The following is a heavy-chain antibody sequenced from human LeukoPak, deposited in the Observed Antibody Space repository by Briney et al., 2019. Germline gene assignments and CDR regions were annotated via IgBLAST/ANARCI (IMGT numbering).Heavy chain of an antibody. CDR3: ARGITMVRGFIDGGWFDP. J-gene: IGHJ5*02. CDR1: GYTFTSYG. V-gene: IGHV1-18*01. D-gene: IGHD3-10*01. Sequence: ASVKVSCKASGYTFTSYGISWVRQAPGQGLEWMGWISAYNGNTNYAQKLQGRVTMTTDTSTSTAYMELRSLRSDDTAVYYCARGITMVRGFIDGGWFDPWGQGTLVTVSS. CDR2: ISAYNGNT.